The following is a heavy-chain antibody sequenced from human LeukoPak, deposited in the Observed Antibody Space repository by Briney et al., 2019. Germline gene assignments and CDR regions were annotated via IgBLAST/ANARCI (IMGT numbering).Heavy chain of an antibody. Sequence: SETLSLTCAVSGGSISSSNWWSWVRQPPGKGLEWIGEIYHSGSTNYNPSLKSRVTISVDTSKNQFSLKLSSVTAADTAVYYCARAPIHYGSGSFWFDPWGQGTLVTVSS. J-gene: IGHJ5*02. CDR2: IYHSGST. CDR3: ARAPIHYGSGSFWFDP. V-gene: IGHV4-4*02. D-gene: IGHD3-10*01. CDR1: GGSISSSNW.